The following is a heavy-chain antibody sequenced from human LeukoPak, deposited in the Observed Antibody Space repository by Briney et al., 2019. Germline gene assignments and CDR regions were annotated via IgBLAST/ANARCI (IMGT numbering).Heavy chain of an antibody. CDR3: ARDCPNYDSSGYYFDY. V-gene: IGHV1-69*04. Sequence: SVKVSCKASGGTFSSYTISWVRQAPGQGLEWTGRIIPILGIANYAQKFQGRVTITADKSTSTAYMELSSLRSEDTAVYYCARDCPNYDSSGYYFDYWGQGTLVTVSS. CDR2: IIPILGIA. D-gene: IGHD3-22*01. CDR1: GGTFSSYT. J-gene: IGHJ4*02.